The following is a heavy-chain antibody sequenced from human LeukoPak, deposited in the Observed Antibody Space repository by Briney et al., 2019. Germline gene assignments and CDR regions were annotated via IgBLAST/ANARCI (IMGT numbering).Heavy chain of an antibody. V-gene: IGHV3-30*02. CDR3: VGVFDY. CDR2: IRYDGSNE. J-gene: IGHJ4*02. CDR1: GFTFNNYD. Sequence: PGGSLRLSCAASGFTFNNYDMHWVRQSRGMGLEWVAFIRYDGSNECYADSVKGRFTISRDNSKNTLYLQMNSLRAEDTAVYYCVGVFDYWGQGTLVTVSS. D-gene: IGHD3-16*01.